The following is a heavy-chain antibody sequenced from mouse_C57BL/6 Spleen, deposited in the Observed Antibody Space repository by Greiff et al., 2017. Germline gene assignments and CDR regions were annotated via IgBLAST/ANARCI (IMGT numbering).Heavy chain of an antibody. D-gene: IGHD1-1*01. CDR2: INPSTGGT. CDR3: ARSYYGSSYRYFDV. CDR1: GYSFTGYY. J-gene: IGHJ1*03. Sequence: EVQLKESGPELVKPGASVKISCKASGYSFTGYYMNWVKQSPEKSLEWIGEINPSTGGTTYNQKFKAKATLTVDKSSSTAYMQLKSLTSEDSAVYYCARSYYGSSYRYFDVWGTGTTVTVSS. V-gene: IGHV1-42*01.